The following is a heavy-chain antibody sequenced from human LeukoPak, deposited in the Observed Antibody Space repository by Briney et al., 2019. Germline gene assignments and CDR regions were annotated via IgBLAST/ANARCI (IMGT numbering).Heavy chain of an antibody. CDR3: ARDSLAVAGTFDY. D-gene: IGHD6-19*01. CDR2: ISTFNGNT. J-gene: IGHJ4*02. V-gene: IGHV1-18*01. CDR1: GYIFTSYG. Sequence: ASVKVSCTASGYIFTSYGISWVRQAPGQGLKWMGWISTFNGNTNYAQKFQGRVIMTTDTSTSTAYMELRSLRSDDTAVYYCARDSLAVAGTFDYWGQGTLVTVSS.